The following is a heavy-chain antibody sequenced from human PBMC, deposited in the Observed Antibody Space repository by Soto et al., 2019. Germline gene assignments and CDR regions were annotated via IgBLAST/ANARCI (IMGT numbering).Heavy chain of an antibody. CDR2: IYYSGST. CDR3: ARRWEGSSGSPWYYYYYGMDV. J-gene: IGHJ6*02. CDR1: GGSISSSSYY. V-gene: IGHV4-39*01. Sequence: SETLSLTCTVSGGSISSSSYYWGWIRQPPGKGLEWIGSIYYSGSTYYNPSLKSRVTISVDTSKNQFSLKLSSVTAADTAVYYCARRWEGSSGSPWYYYYYGMDVWGQGTTVT. D-gene: IGHD6-19*01.